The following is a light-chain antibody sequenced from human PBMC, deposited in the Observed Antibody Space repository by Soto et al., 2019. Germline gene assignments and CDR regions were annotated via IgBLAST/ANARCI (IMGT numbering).Light chain of an antibody. J-gene: IGKJ1*01. CDR1: QSISSN. CDR2: TTS. Sequence: DIQMTQSPSSLSASVGDRFTITCRASQSISSNLNWYQQKPGKAPKLLIYTTSSLQSGVPSRFSGSGSGTDFTLTISSLQPEDFATYYCQQSYSTPPTFGQGTKVDIK. CDR3: QQSYSTPPT. V-gene: IGKV1-39*01.